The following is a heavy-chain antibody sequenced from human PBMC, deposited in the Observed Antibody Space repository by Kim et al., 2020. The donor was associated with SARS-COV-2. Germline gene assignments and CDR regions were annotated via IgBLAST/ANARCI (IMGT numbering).Heavy chain of an antibody. Sequence: ASVKVSCKASGYTFTSYDINWVRQATGQGLEWMGWMNPNSGNTGYAQKFQGRVTMTRNTSISTAYMELSSLRSEDTAVYYCARGEYSSGWYVNYYYYGMDVWGQGTTVTVSS. CDR3: ARGEYSSGWYVNYYYYGMDV. D-gene: IGHD6-19*01. J-gene: IGHJ6*02. V-gene: IGHV1-8*01. CDR1: GYTFTSYD. CDR2: MNPNSGNT.